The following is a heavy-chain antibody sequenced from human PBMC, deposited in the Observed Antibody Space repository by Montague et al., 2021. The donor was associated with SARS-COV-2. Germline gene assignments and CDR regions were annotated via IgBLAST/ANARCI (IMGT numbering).Heavy chain of an antibody. V-gene: IGHV4-34*01. CDR1: GGSFSGYY. CDR2: INHSGST. Sequence: SETLSLTCAAYGGSFSGYYWSWIRQPPGKGLEWIGEINHSGSTNYNPSLKSRVTISVDTSKNQISLKLSSVTAADTAVYYCARVRAVPAAMRIFSLGRSYYGMDVWGQGTTVTVSS. D-gene: IGHD2-2*01. J-gene: IGHJ6*02. CDR3: ARVRAVPAAMRIFSLGRSYYGMDV.